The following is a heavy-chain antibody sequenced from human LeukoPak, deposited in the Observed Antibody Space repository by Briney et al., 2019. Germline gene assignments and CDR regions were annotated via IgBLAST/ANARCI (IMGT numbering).Heavy chain of an antibody. J-gene: IGHJ4*02. V-gene: IGHV3-30*02. D-gene: IGHD3-22*01. CDR2: IWYDEITK. CDR1: GFTFRSYG. CDR3: AKDSSDYYFDY. Sequence: GGSLRLSCVASGFTFRSYGIHWVRQAPGKGLEWLAFIWYDEITKNHADSVKGRFTISRDNSKNTLYVQMNSLRPDDTAVYYCAKDSSDYYFDYWGQGTLVTVSS.